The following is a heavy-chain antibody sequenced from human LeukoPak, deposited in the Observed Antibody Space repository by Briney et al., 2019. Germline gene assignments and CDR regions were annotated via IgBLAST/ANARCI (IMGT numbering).Heavy chain of an antibody. D-gene: IGHD2-2*01. V-gene: IGHV4-4*09. CDR3: ARHGPQLLQEDDAFDI. J-gene: IGHJ3*02. CDR2: IYTSGST. Sequence: PSETLSLNGTVSGGSISSYYWSWIRQPPGKGLEWIGYIYTSGSTNYNPSLKSRVTISVDTSKNQFSLKLSSVTAADTAVYYCARHGPQLLQEDDAFDIWGQGTVVTVSS. CDR1: GGSISSYY.